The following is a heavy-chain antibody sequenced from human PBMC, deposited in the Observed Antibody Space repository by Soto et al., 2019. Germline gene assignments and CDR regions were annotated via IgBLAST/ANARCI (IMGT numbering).Heavy chain of an antibody. J-gene: IGHJ5*02. D-gene: IGHD6-13*01. CDR1: DGALTSGGYY. CDR3: ASDDGAALGYNCFEP. V-gene: IGHV4-31*03. CDR2: IYYSGST. Sequence: QVQLQESGPGLVKPSHTLSLTCTVSDGALTSGGYYWTWIRQHPGKGLGWIGYIYYSGSTYYNPSLKSRATISLDPSKNQFPLNLTSVNAADTAVYYCASDDGAALGYNCFEPWGQGTLVTVSS.